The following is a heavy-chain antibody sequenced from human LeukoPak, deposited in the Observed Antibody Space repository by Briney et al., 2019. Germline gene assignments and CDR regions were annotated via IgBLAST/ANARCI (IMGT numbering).Heavy chain of an antibody. V-gene: IGHV3-48*03. J-gene: IGHJ4*02. CDR2: ISSSGSTI. CDR3: ARDLGSGWYGGFDY. CDR1: GFTFSSYE. Sequence: GGSLRLSCAASGFTFSSYEMNWVRQAPGKGLEWVSYISSSGSTIYYADSVKGRFTISRDNAENSLYLQMNSLRAEDTAVYYCARDLGSGWYGGFDYWGQGTLVTVSS. D-gene: IGHD6-19*01.